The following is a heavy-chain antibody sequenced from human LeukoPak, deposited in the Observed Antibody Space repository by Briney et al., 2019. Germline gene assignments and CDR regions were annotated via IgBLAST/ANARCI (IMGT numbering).Heavy chain of an antibody. J-gene: IGHJ6*04. CDR1: GFTFSDYY. V-gene: IGHV3-11*01. CDR3: TRVSGSYFSDA. CDR2: ISSSGSTI. D-gene: IGHD1-26*01. Sequence: GGSLRLSCAASGFTFSDYYMSWIRQAPGKGLEWVSCISSSGSTIYYADSVRGRFTISRDNAKNSLYLQMNSLRAEDTAFYYCTRVSGSYFSDAWGKGTTVTVSS.